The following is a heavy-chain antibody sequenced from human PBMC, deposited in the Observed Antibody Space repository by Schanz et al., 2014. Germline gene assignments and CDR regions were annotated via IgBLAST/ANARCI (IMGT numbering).Heavy chain of an antibody. CDR2: IRYDGRNK. Sequence: QAQLVESGGGVVQPGRPLRLSCVASGFTFISYDIHWVRQAPGKGLEWVAVIRYDGRNKNFVESVKGRFTISRDNSKNTVNLQMNSLRAEDTAVYYCAKEKEEVAADGSFFDYWGQGTLVTVSS. V-gene: IGHV3-30*02. CDR1: GFTFISYD. D-gene: IGHD6-13*01. CDR3: AKEKEEVAADGSFFDY. J-gene: IGHJ4*02.